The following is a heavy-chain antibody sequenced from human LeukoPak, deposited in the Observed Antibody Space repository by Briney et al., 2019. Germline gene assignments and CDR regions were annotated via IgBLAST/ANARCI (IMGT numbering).Heavy chain of an antibody. CDR1: GGSISSGSYY. J-gene: IGHJ4*02. V-gene: IGHV4-61*02. Sequence: SETLSLTCTVSGGSISSGSYYWSWIRQPAGKGLEWIGRFYTSGSTNYNPSLKSRVTISVDTSKNQFSLNLSSVTAADTAMYYCARDGSPFDYWGQGTLVTVSS. D-gene: IGHD2-15*01. CDR3: ARDGSPFDY. CDR2: FYTSGST.